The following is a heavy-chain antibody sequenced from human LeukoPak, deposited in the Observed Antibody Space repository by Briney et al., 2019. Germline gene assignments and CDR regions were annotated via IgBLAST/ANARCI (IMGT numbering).Heavy chain of an antibody. CDR2: IIPIFGTA. CDR3: ARGSREGFLEWSPAPYYYYGMDV. CDR1: GGTFGSYA. J-gene: IGHJ6*02. D-gene: IGHD3-3*01. Sequence: ASVKVSCKASGGTFGSYAISWVRQAPGQGLEWMGGIIPIFGTANYAQKFQGRVTITADESTSTAYMELSSLRSEDTAVYYCARGSREGFLEWSPAPYYYYGMDVWGQGTTVTVSS. V-gene: IGHV1-69*13.